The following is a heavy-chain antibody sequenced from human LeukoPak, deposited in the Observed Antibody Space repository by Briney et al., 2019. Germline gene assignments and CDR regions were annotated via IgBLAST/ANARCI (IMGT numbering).Heavy chain of an antibody. CDR3: QRFRDYSYGSQHSFDY. V-gene: IGHV3-21*01. Sequence: TGGSLRLSCAASGFTFSSYSTNWVRQAPGKGLEWVSSISSSSSYIYYADSVKGRFTISRDNAKNSLYLQMNSLRAEDTAVYYWQRFRDYSYGSQHSFDYWGQGTLVTVSS. J-gene: IGHJ4*02. CDR2: ISSSSSYI. CDR1: GFTFSSYS. D-gene: IGHD5-18*01.